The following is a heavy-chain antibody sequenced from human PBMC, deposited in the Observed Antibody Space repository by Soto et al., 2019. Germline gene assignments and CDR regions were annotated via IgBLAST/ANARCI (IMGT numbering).Heavy chain of an antibody. CDR2: ISAYNVNT. CDR1: GYTFTNFG. V-gene: IGHV1-18*01. J-gene: IGHJ4*02. Sequence: QVQLVQSGAEVKKPGASVKVSCKASGYTFTNFGISWVRQAPGQGLEWMGWISAYNVNTNYAQNFQVRVNMNTDTAESTAFIELASVRSDGTSLYSWARGRTPIDYWGQGTLVTVSS. CDR3: ARGRTPIDY.